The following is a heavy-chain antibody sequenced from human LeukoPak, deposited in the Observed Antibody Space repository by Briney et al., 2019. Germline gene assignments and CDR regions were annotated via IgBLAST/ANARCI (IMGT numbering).Heavy chain of an antibody. J-gene: IGHJ4*02. CDR1: GYSISSGYY. CDR2: IYHSGST. D-gene: IGHD3-10*01. CDR3: ARPRGATRGWVDY. Sequence: SETLSLTCTVSGYSISSGYYWGWIRQPPGKGLEWIGSIYHSGSTYYNPSLKSRVTISVDTSKNQFSLKLSSVTAADTAVYYCARPRGATRGWVDYWGQGTLVTVSS. V-gene: IGHV4-38-2*02.